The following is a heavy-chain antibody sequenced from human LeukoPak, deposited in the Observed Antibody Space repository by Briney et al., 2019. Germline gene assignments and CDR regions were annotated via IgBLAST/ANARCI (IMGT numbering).Heavy chain of an antibody. CDR1: GFTFSSYA. CDR2: ISYDGSNK. V-gene: IGHV3-30-3*01. D-gene: IGHD6-13*01. J-gene: IGHJ4*02. Sequence: PGGSLRLSCAASGFTFSSYAMHWVRQAPGKGLEWVAVISYDGSNKYYADSVKGRFTISRDNSKNTLYLQMNSLRGEDTAVYYCARDLSSWYSYSSLDYWGQGTLVTVSS. CDR3: ARDLSSWYSYSSLDY.